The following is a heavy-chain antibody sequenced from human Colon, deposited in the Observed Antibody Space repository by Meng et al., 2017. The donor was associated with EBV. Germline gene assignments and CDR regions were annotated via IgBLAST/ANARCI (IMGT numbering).Heavy chain of an antibody. Sequence: QVQLQQWGAGLLKPSETLSRSCAVYGGSFRDYYWTGIRHPPGKGLEWIGEIDHRGNTKYNPSLKSRVTISLDTSKKQFSLKVSSVTAADSAVYYCARRGPSGNFSPWSQGALVTVSS. D-gene: IGHD3-10*01. CDR2: IDHRGNT. CDR1: GGSFRDYY. CDR3: ARRGPSGNFSP. J-gene: IGHJ5*02. V-gene: IGHV4-34*01.